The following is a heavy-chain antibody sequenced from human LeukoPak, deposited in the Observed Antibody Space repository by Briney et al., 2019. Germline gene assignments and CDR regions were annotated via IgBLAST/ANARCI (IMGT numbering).Heavy chain of an antibody. CDR3: ARDRYDSSGYYYVGYFDY. V-gene: IGHV3-30-3*01. CDR1: GFTFSSYA. J-gene: IGHJ4*02. CDR2: ISYDGSSK. Sequence: GGSLRLSCAASGFTFSSYAMHWVRQAPGKGLEWVAVISYDGSSKYYADSVKGRFTISRDNSKNTLYLQMNSLRAEDTAVYYCARDRYDSSGYYYVGYFDYWGQGTLVTVSS. D-gene: IGHD3-22*01.